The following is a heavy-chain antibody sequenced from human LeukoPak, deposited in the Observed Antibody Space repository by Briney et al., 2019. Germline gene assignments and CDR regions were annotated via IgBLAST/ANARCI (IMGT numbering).Heavy chain of an antibody. CDR3: ARGYCSGGSCYGGDY. CDR1: GGTFSSYA. CDR2: IIPIFGTA. Sequence: SVKVSCKASGGTFSSYAISWVRQAPGQGLEWTGGIIPIFGTANYAQKFQGRVTITADKSTSTAYMELSSLRSEDTAVYYCARGYCSGGSCYGGDYWGQGTLVTVSS. J-gene: IGHJ4*02. V-gene: IGHV1-69*06. D-gene: IGHD2-15*01.